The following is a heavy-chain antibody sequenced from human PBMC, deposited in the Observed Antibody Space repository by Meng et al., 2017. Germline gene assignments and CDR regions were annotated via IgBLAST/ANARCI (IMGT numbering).Heavy chain of an antibody. CDR1: GYTLSSDG. V-gene: IGHV1-18*01. Sequence: QGQLVAYGAEVKKPGASVKVSCEASGYTLSSDGFSWVRQAPGQGLEWLGWINTYNGKTDYAQKFQGRITMTTDTFTSTAYMELRNLRSDDTAVYYCATRGNPYLNCWGQGTLVTVSS. CDR2: INTYNGKT. J-gene: IGHJ4*02. CDR3: ATRGNPYLNC.